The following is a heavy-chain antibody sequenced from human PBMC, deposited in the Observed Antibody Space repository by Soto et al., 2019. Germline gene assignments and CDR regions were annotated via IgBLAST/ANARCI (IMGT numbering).Heavy chain of an antibody. J-gene: IGHJ4*02. CDR1: GFSLSTSGVG. Sequence: SGPTLVNPTQTPTLTCTFSGFSLSTSGVGVGWIRQPPGKALEWLALIFWDDDKRYSPSLKTRLTITKDTSKNQVVLTMTNMDPVDTATYYCAHSSSGYYTYYFDYWGQGTLVTVSS. CDR2: IFWDDDK. CDR3: AHSSSGYYTYYFDY. V-gene: IGHV2-5*02. D-gene: IGHD3-3*01.